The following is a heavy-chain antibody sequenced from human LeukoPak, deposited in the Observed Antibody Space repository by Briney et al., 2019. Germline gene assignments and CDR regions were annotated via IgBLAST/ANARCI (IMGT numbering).Heavy chain of an antibody. Sequence: SETLSLTCTVSGGSISSYYWSWIRQPPGKGLEWIGYIYYSGSTNYNPSLKSRVTISVDTSKNQFSLKLSSVTAADTAGYYCARGPGEWELLGGFDYWGQGTLVTVSS. V-gene: IGHV4-59*01. CDR3: ARGPGEWELLGGFDY. CDR1: GGSISSYY. CDR2: IYYSGST. J-gene: IGHJ4*02. D-gene: IGHD1-26*01.